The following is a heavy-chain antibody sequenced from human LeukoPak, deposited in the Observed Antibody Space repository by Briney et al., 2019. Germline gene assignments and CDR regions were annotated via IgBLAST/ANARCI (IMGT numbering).Heavy chain of an antibody. CDR2: IYDSGST. CDR3: ARQYSSSLNWFDP. Sequence: SETLSLTCAVYGGSFSGYYWSWIRQPPGKGLEWIGYIYDSGSTNYNPSLKSRVTISLDTSKNQFSLRLSSVTAADAAVYFCARQYSSSLNWFDPWGQGTLVTVSS. CDR1: GGSFSGYY. J-gene: IGHJ5*02. V-gene: IGHV4-59*01. D-gene: IGHD6-6*01.